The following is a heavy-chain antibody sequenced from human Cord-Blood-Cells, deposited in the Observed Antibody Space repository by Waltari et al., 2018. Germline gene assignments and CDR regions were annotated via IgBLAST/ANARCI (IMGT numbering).Heavy chain of an antibody. V-gene: IGHV3-74*01. J-gene: IGHJ3*02. Sequence: EVQLVESGGGLVQPGGSLRLSCAASGFTFSSYWMHWVRQAPGKGLVGVSRINSDGRRTGYADSVKGRFTISRDNAKNTLYLQMNSLRAEDTAVYYCARAGIADAFDIWGQGTMVTVSS. D-gene: IGHD6-13*01. CDR3: ARAGIADAFDI. CDR2: INSDGRRT. CDR1: GFTFSSYW.